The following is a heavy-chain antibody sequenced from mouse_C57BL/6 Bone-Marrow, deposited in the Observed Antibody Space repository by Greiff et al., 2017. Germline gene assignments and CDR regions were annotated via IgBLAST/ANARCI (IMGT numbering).Heavy chain of an antibody. V-gene: IGHV1-53*01. CDR2: INPSNGGT. D-gene: IGHD2-4*01. Sequence: QVQLQQPGTELVKPGASVKLSCKASGYTFTSYWMHWVKQRPGQGLEWIGNINPSNGGTNYNEKLKGKATLTVDKSSSTAYMQLSSLTSEDSAVYYCARGEDYDGGAWFAYWGQGTLVTVSA. J-gene: IGHJ3*01. CDR1: GYTFTSYW. CDR3: ARGEDYDGGAWFAY.